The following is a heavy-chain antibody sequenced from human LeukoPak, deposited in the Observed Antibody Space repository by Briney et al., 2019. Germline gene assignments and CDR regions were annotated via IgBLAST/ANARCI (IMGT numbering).Heavy chain of an antibody. V-gene: IGHV4-34*01. Sequence: SETLSLTCAVYGGSFSGYHWSWIRQSPGKGLEWIGEINHDGSTKYNPSLKSRITMAVDTSKNQFSLKLSSVTAADMAVYYCARVRPAAPDGYYFDSWGQGTLVTVSS. CDR2: INHDGST. CDR1: GGSFSGYH. D-gene: IGHD2-2*01. J-gene: IGHJ4*02. CDR3: ARVRPAAPDGYYFDS.